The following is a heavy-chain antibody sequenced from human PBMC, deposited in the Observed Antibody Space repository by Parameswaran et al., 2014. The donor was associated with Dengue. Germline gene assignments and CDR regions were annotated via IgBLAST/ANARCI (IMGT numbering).Heavy chain of an antibody. CDR2: ISSSSSYI. J-gene: IGHJ4*02. CDR3: ARGERLGESSD. Sequence: AGGSLRLSCAASGFTFSSYSMNWVRQAPGKGLEWVSSISSSSSYIYYADSVKGRFTISRDNAKNSLYLQMNSLRAEDTAVYYCARGERLGESSDWGQGTLVTVSS. D-gene: IGHD3-16*02. V-gene: IGHV3-21*01. CDR1: GFTFSSYS.